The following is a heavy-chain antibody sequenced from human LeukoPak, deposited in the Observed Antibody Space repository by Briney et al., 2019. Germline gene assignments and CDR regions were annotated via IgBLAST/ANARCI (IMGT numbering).Heavy chain of an antibody. V-gene: IGHV3-49*03. CDR3: TRAGTIFGVVHHDAFDI. D-gene: IGHD3-3*01. Sequence: GGSLRLSCTASGFTFGDYAMSWFRQAPGKGLEWVGFIRSKAYGGTTEYAASVKGRFTISRDDSKSIAYLQMNSLKTEDTAVYYCTRAGTIFGVVHHDAFDIWGQGTMVTVSS. CDR2: IRSKAYGGTT. J-gene: IGHJ3*02. CDR1: GFTFGDYA.